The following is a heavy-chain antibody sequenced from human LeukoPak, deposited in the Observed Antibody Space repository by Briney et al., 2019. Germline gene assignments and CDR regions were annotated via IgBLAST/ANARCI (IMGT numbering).Heavy chain of an antibody. D-gene: IGHD3-3*01. CDR1: VYTFTVYY. V-gene: IGHV1-2*02. J-gene: IGHJ4*02. CDR2: INPNSGGT. Sequence: ASVKVSCTASVYTFTVYYMHWVRQAPGQGLEWMGWINPNSGGTNYAQKFQGRVTMTRDTSISTAYMELSRLRSDDTAVYYCASAPSARFLEWLSHWGQGTLVTVSS. CDR3: ASAPSARFLEWLSH.